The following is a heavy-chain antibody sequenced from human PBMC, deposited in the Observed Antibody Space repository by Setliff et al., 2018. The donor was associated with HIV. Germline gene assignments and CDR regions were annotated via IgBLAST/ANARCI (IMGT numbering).Heavy chain of an antibody. CDR3: ARDPDTSGWYGHFDY. CDR1: GFTFSSYA. J-gene: IGHJ4*02. CDR2: ISFDGSNK. Sequence: GSLRLSCAASGFTFSSYAMHWVRQAPGKGLEWVAPISFDGSNKYYRDSVKGRFTISRDNSKDTVYVQMNSLRADDTAVYYCARDPDTSGWYGHFDYWGQGTPVTVSS. V-gene: IGHV3-30*03. D-gene: IGHD6-19*01.